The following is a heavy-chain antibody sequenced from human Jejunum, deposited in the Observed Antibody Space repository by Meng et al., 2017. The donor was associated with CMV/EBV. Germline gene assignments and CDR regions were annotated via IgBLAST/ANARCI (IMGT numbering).Heavy chain of an antibody. CDR2: TYYRSKWYN. Sequence: QVQLRQSGPGLVKPSTTLSPTCAVSGDSVSSNSAAWNWFRQSPSRGLEWLGRTYYRSKWYNDYAVSVKSRITVNPDTSKNQISLQLNSVTPEDTAVYYCARDNGYGDSGLDYWGQGTLVTVSS. D-gene: IGHD4-17*01. V-gene: IGHV6-1*01. CDR1: GDSVSSNSAA. J-gene: IGHJ4*02. CDR3: ARDNGYGDSGLDY.